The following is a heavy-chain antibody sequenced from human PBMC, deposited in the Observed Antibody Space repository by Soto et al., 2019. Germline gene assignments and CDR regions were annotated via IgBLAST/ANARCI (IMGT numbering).Heavy chain of an antibody. CDR2: MNPNTGNS. J-gene: IGHJ4*02. CDR3: ARRAETNGWNGFGADKYYFDF. V-gene: IGHV1-8*01. CDR1: GYTFTSYD. Sequence: RASVKVSCKASGYTFTSYDIYWVLQATGQGLEWMGWMNPNTGNSGYAQKFQGRVTMTSDTSISTAHMELSSLRSEDTAVYYCARRAETNGWNGFGADKYYFDFWGQGTLVTVS. D-gene: IGHD1-1*01.